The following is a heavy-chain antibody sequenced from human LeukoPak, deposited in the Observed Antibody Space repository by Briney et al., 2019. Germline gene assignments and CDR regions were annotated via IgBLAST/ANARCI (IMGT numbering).Heavy chain of an antibody. V-gene: IGHV3-48*03. CDR2: ISSSGSTI. Sequence: PGGSLRLSCAASGFTFSSYEMNWVRQAPGKGLEWVSYISSSGSTIYYADPVKGRFTISRDNAKNSLYLQMNSLRAEDTAVYYCAREGAGAYCGGDCYPLLTPYYYYGMDVWGQGTTVTVSS. CDR1: GFTFSSYE. D-gene: IGHD2-21*02. J-gene: IGHJ6*02. CDR3: AREGAGAYCGGDCYPLLTPYYYYGMDV.